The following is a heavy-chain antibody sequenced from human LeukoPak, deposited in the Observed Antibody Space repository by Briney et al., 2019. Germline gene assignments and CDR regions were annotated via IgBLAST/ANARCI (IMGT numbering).Heavy chain of an antibody. CDR2: INHSGST. J-gene: IGHJ4*02. D-gene: IGHD2-2*01. V-gene: IGHV4-34*01. Sequence: SETLSLTCAVYGGSFSGYYWSWIRQPPGKGLEWIGEINHSGSTNYNPSLKSRVTISVDTSKNQFTLKLSSVTAADTAVYYCARGGAIVVVPAADAGTRTGIDYWGQGTLVTVSP. CDR3: ARGGAIVVVPAADAGTRTGIDY. CDR1: GGSFSGYY.